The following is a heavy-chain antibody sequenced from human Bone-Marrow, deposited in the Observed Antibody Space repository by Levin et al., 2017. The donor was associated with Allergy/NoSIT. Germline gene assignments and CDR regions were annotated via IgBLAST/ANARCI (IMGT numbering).Heavy chain of an antibody. D-gene: IGHD2-21*02. CDR3: ARVGKVTEYDH. J-gene: IGHJ4*02. Sequence: GESLKISCAASGFTFRSDSFHWVRQAPGKGLEWVGLISSDGSNQYYADSVKGRFTISRDNSKNTLYLQMRSLRPEDTAVYYCARVGKVTEYDHWGQGTLVTVSS. V-gene: IGHV3-30-3*01. CDR2: ISSDGSNQ. CDR1: GFTFRSDS.